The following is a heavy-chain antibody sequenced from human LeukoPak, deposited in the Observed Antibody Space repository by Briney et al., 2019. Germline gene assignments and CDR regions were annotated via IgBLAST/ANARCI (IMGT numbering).Heavy chain of an antibody. J-gene: IGHJ4*02. V-gene: IGHV3-48*03. CDR3: ARGPYSSNWYVDY. CDR1: GFTLSSYE. D-gene: IGHD6-13*01. CDR2: ISRTGNSV. Sequence: GGSLRLSCAASGFTLSSYEMNWVRLAPGKGLEWISYISRTGNSVYYADSVKGRFTISRDSAKNSLYLQMNSLRAEDTAVYYCARGPYSSNWYVDYWGQGTLVTVAS.